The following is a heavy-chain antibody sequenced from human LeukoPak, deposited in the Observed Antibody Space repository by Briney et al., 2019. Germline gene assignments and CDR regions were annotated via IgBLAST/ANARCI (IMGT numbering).Heavy chain of an antibody. V-gene: IGHV1-8*01. CDR1: GHTFTSYD. D-gene: IGHD3-10*01. J-gene: IGHJ4*02. CDR3: ARVSVRDYYGSGSYEY. CDR2: MNPNSGNT. Sequence: ASVKVSCKASGHTFTSYDINWVRQATGQGLEWMGWMNPNSGNTGYAQKFQGRVTMTRNNSISTAYMELSSLRSEDTAVYYCARVSVRDYYGSGSYEYWGQGTLVTVSS.